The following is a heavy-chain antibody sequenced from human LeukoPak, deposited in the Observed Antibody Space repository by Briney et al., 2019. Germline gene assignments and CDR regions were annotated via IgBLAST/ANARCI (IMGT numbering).Heavy chain of an antibody. J-gene: IGHJ6*02. CDR2: IYYSGST. D-gene: IGHD5-12*01. Sequence: SETLSLTCTVSGGSISSYYWSWIRQPPGKGLEWIWYIYYSGSTNYNPSLKSRVTISVDTSKNQFSLKLSSVTAADTAVYYCARAMGWGYEDYYYYYGMDVWGQGTTVTVSS. CDR3: ARAMGWGYEDYYYYYGMDV. CDR1: GGSISSYY. V-gene: IGHV4-59*01.